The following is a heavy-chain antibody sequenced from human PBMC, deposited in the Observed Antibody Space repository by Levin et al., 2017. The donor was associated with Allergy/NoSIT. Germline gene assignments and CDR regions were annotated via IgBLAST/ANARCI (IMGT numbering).Heavy chain of an antibody. CDR3: ARDKGIAVAGGFDY. D-gene: IGHD6-19*01. J-gene: IGHJ4*02. V-gene: IGHV3-20*04. CDR1: GFTFDDYG. Sequence: GSLKISCAASGFTFDDYGMNWVRQAPGKGLEWVSSINWKGGRTGYADSVKGRFTISRDNAKNSLYLQMNSLRAEDTALYYCARDKGIAVAGGFDYWGQGTLVTVSS. CDR2: INWKGGRT.